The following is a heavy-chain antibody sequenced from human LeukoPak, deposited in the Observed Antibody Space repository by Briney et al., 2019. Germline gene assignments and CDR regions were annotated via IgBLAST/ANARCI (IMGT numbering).Heavy chain of an antibody. D-gene: IGHD4/OR15-4a*01. CDR3: ARVGASLPDAFDV. J-gene: IGHJ3*01. V-gene: IGHV3-64*01. CDR2: ISSNGGST. CDR1: GIIFSNYA. Sequence: PGGSLRLSCAASGIIFSNYAMHWVRQAPGKGLQHVSAISSNGGSTYYANSVKGRFTISRDNSKNTLYLQMGSLRAEDMAVYYCARVGASLPDAFDVWGQGTMVTVSS.